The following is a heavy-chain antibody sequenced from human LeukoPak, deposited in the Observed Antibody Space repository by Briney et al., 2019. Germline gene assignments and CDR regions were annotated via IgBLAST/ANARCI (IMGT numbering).Heavy chain of an antibody. J-gene: IGHJ4*02. V-gene: IGHV3-23*01. CDR1: GLTFSSYG. CDR2: ISGSGGST. Sequence: GGSLRLSCAASGLTFSSYGMHWVRQAPGKGLEWVSGISGSGGSTYYADSVKGRFTISRDNSKNTLYLQMNSLRAEDTAVYYCARDWAGYPDYWGQGTLVTVSS. D-gene: IGHD3/OR15-3a*01. CDR3: ARDWAGYPDY.